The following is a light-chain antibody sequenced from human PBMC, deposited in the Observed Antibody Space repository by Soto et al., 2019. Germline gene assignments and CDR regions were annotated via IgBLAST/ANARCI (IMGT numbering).Light chain of an antibody. Sequence: QSVLTQPPSVSGAPGQRVTISCTGSSSNIGAANDVHWYQQLPGRAPTLLIYGNHNRPSGVPDRFSGSKSGTSASLTISGPQPEDEAYYYCAAWDYSLSAYVFGTGTKVTVL. CDR2: GNH. V-gene: IGLV1-40*01. J-gene: IGLJ1*01. CDR1: SSNIGAAND. CDR3: AAWDYSLSAYV.